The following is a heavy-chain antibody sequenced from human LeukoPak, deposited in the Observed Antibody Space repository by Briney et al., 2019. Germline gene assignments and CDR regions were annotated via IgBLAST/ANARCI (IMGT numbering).Heavy chain of an antibody. CDR3: AAVADSSSWYGADY. CDR1: GYTFTSSA. J-gene: IGHJ4*02. CDR2: IVVGSGNT. D-gene: IGHD6-13*01. V-gene: IGHV1-58*02. Sequence: KISCKGSGYTFTSSAMQWVRQARGQRLEWIGWIVVGSGNTNYAQKFQERVTITRDMSTSTAYMELSSLRSEDTAVYYCAAVADSSSWYGADYWGQGTLVTVSS.